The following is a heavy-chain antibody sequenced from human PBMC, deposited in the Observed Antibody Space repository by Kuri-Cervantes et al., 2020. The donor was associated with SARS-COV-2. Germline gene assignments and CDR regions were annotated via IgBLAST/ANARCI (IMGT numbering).Heavy chain of an antibody. J-gene: IGHJ4*02. D-gene: IGHD6-13*01. Sequence: GESLKISCAASGFTFSSYNMNWVHQAPGKGLEWVSSISSSRNYIYYADSVKGRFTISRDNAKNSLYLQMNSLRAEDTAVYYCAREVAAAGYWGQGTLVTVSS. CDR3: AREVAAAGY. CDR1: GFTFSSYN. CDR2: ISSSRNYI. V-gene: IGHV3-21*01.